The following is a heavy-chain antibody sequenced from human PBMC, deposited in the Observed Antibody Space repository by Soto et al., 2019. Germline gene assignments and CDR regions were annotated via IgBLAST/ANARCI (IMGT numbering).Heavy chain of an antibody. CDR2: ISGTGGTT. V-gene: IGHV3-23*01. D-gene: IGHD6-19*01. Sequence: PGGSLRLSCAASGFTFSSYAMSWVRQAPGKGLEWVSAISGTGGTTYYADSVKGRFTISRDNSRNTLHLQMNSLRAEDTAVYYCSKHLGMAVTGFFDYWGQGTLVTVSS. J-gene: IGHJ4*02. CDR1: GFTFSSYA. CDR3: SKHLGMAVTGFFDY.